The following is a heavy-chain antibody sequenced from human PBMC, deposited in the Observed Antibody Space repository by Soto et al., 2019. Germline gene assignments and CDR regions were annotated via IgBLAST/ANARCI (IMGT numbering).Heavy chain of an antibody. D-gene: IGHD4-17*01. V-gene: IGHV3-23*04. CDR2: ISGSGDTT. CDR3: VKDDGGYPSTAPH. CDR1: GITISNYP. Sequence: EVRLVESGGGLVQPGGSLRLSCAASGITISNYPMSWVRQAPGKGLDWVSGISGSGDTTYYADSAKGRFTISKDISNNSLFLQLDSLRVEDSALYFCVKDDGGYPSTAPHWGQGTLVTVSP. J-gene: IGHJ4*02.